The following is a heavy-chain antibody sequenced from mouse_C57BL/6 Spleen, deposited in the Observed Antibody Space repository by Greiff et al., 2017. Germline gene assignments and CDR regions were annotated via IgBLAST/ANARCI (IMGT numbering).Heavy chain of an antibody. Sequence: QVQLKQSGAELVKPGASVKISCKASGYAFSSYWMNWVKQRPGKGLEWIGQIYPGDGDTNYNGKFKGKATLTADKSSSTAYMQLSSLTSEDSAVYFCARSAHFQAMDYWGQGTSVTVSS. CDR3: ARSAHFQAMDY. CDR2: IYPGDGDT. CDR1: GYAFSSYW. V-gene: IGHV1-80*01. J-gene: IGHJ4*01.